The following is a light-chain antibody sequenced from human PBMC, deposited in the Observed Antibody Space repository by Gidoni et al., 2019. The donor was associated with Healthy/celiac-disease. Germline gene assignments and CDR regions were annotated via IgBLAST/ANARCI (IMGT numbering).Light chain of an antibody. Sequence: DIQMTQSPSSLSASVGDRVTITCRASQSINSYLNWYQQKPGKAPKLLIYAASSLQSGVPSRFSGSGSGTDFTLTISSLQPEDFATYYCQQSYSTPRVTFGGXTKVEIK. CDR1: QSINSY. V-gene: IGKV1-39*01. CDR2: AAS. J-gene: IGKJ4*01. CDR3: QQSYSTPRVT.